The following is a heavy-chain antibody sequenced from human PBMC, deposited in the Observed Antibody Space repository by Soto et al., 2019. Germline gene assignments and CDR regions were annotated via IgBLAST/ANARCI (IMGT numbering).Heavy chain of an antibody. CDR1: GSSINSSGYY. CDR3: ARLPSRHLVDY. D-gene: IGHD3-3*02. Sequence: SETLSLTCTVSGSSINSSGYYWGWIRQPPGKGLEWIGSMFYGVSTYYNPPLKSRVTVSVDTSKNQLSLNLRSVTAADTAVYYCARLPSRHLVDYWGQGTLVTVSS. V-gene: IGHV4-39*01. CDR2: MFYGVST. J-gene: IGHJ4*02.